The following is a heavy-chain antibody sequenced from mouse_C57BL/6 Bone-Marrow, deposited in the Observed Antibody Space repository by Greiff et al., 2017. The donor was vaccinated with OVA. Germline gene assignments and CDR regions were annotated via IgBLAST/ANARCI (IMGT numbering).Heavy chain of an antibody. D-gene: IGHD3-2*02. Sequence: VQLQQSDAELVKPGASVKISCKASGYTFTDHTIHWMKQRPEQGLEWIGYIYPRDGSTKYNEKFKGKATLTADKSSSTAYMQLSSLTSEDSADCFGGRQAQATPFAYWGQGTLVTVSA. CDR1: GYTFTDHT. CDR2: IYPRDGST. CDR3: GRQAQATPFAY. V-gene: IGHV1-78*01. J-gene: IGHJ3*01.